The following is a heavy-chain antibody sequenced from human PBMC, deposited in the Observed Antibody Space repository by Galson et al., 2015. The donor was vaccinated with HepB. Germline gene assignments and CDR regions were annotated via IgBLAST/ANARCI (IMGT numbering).Heavy chain of an antibody. Sequence: SLRLSCATSGFNFSSNWIHWVRQPQGQGLAWVSRINTDGTTIDYADFAKGRFTVSRDNSRSTAYLQMNGLRVEDTATYYCTFLLSAWGQGTLVTVSS. CDR2: INTDGTTI. CDR3: TFLLSA. CDR1: GFNFSSNW. D-gene: IGHD3-3*01. V-gene: IGHV3-74*01. J-gene: IGHJ5*02.